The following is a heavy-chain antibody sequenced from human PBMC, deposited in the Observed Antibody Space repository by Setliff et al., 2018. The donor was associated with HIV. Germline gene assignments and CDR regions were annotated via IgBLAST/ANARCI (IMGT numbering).Heavy chain of an antibody. CDR3: ARSLAYCSGGGCSSGNYYYMDV. J-gene: IGHJ6*03. CDR1: GGSISSGSYY. Sequence: PSETLSLTCTVSGGSISSGSYYWSWIRQPAGKGLEWIGSVYYSGSTYYNPSLKSRVTISVDTSENQLSLRLTSMTAADTAVYYCARSLAYCSGGGCSSGNYYYMDVWGKGTTVTVSS. V-gene: IGHV4-39*01. CDR2: VYYSGST. D-gene: IGHD2-15*01.